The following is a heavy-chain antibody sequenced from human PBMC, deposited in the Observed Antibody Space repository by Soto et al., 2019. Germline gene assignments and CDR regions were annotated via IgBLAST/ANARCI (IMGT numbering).Heavy chain of an antibody. D-gene: IGHD4-4*01. CDR3: ARDYRSNYYYMDV. V-gene: IGHV1-69*04. CDR2: IIPILGIA. J-gene: IGHJ6*03. Sequence: SVKVSCKASGGTFSIYTISWVRQAPGQGLEWMGRIIPILGIANYAQKFQGRVTITADKSTSTAYMELSSLRSEDTAVYYCARDYRSNYYYMDVWGKGTTVTVSS. CDR1: GGTFSIYT.